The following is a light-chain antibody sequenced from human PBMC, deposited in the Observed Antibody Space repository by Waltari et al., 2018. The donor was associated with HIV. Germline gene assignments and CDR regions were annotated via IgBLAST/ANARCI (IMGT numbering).Light chain of an antibody. CDR2: DAS. CDR3: QQRSNWRGFT. J-gene: IGKJ3*01. V-gene: IGKV3-11*01. CDR1: QSVTSY. Sequence: EIVLTQSPATLSLSPGERATLSCRASQSVTSYLAWYQQKPGQAPRLLLYDASNRATGIPARFSGSGSGTDFTLTISSLEPEDFAIYYCQQRSNWRGFTFGPGTKVDIK.